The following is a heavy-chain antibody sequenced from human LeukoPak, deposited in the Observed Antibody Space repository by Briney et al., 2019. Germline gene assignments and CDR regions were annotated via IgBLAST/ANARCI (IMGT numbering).Heavy chain of an antibody. J-gene: IGHJ4*02. CDR2: HSHSGSA. Sequence: SETLSLTCTVSGASINSDTYYWGWIRQPPGKGLEWIGTHSHSGSAYYNPSLRSRITMSLDTSENQLSLKLYSVTAADTAVYYCARLNQVLWFGELPKYYFDYWGQGTLVTVSS. CDR1: GASINSDTYY. V-gene: IGHV4-39*07. CDR3: ARLNQVLWFGELPKYYFDY. D-gene: IGHD3-10*01.